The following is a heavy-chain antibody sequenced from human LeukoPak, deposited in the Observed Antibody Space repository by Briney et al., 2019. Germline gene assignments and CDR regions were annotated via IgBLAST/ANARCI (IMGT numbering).Heavy chain of an antibody. D-gene: IGHD6-6*01. J-gene: IGHJ5*02. CDR1: GGSFSGYY. CDR2: INHSGST. CDR3: ARTRNLIAASWFDP. V-gene: IGHV4-34*01. Sequence: SETLSLTCAVYGGSFSGYYWSWIRQPPGKGLEWIGEINHSGSTNYNPSLKSRVTISVDTSKNQFSLKLSSVTAADTAVYYCARTRNLIAASWFDPWGQGTLVTVSS.